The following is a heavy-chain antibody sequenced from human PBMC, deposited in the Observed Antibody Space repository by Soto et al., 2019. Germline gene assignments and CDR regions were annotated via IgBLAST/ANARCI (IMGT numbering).Heavy chain of an antibody. CDR2: IYSGGST. J-gene: IGHJ4*02. D-gene: IGHD4-17*01. Sequence: EVPLVESGGGLVQPGGSLRLSCAASGFTVSSNYMSWVRQAPGKGLEWVSVIYSGGSTYYADSVKGRFTISRHNSKHTLYLLMNSLRAEDTAVYYCARDFRPPYGVRYFDYWGQGTLVTVSS. V-gene: IGHV3-53*04. CDR1: GFTVSSNY. CDR3: ARDFRPPYGVRYFDY.